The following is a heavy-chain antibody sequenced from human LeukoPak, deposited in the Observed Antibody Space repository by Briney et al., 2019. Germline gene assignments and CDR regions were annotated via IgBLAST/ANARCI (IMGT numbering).Heavy chain of an antibody. CDR2: IWYDGSNK. V-gene: IGHV3-33*01. CDR1: GFTFSSYG. D-gene: IGHD2-2*01. Sequence: GRSLRLSCAASGFTFSSYGMHWVRQAPGKGLEWVAVIWYDGSNKYYADSVKGRFTISRDNSKNTLYLQMNSLRAEDTAVYYCAREYCSSTSCYSWDWGQGTLVTVSS. CDR3: AREYCSSTSCYSWD. J-gene: IGHJ4*02.